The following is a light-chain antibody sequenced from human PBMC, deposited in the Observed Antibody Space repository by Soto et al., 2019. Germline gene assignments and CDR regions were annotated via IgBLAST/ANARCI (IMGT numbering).Light chain of an antibody. CDR1: SSNVGSNT. Sequence: QSVLTQPPSASGTPGQRVTISCSGSSSNVGSNTVHWYQQVPGTAPKLLIFNNNQRPSGVPDRFSGSTSGTSAALAISGLQSEDESDYYSATWDDSLNAYVFGAGTKLTVL. CDR3: ATWDDSLNAYV. J-gene: IGLJ1*01. CDR2: NNN. V-gene: IGLV1-44*01.